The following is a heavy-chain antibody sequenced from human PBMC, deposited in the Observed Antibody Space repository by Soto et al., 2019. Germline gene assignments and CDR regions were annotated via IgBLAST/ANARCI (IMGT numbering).Heavy chain of an antibody. V-gene: IGHV3-15*07. D-gene: IGHD3-22*01. J-gene: IGHJ4*02. CDR2: IKSKTDSGTT. CDR3: TTEFDYYDSSGFYDY. CDR1: GFTFSNAW. Sequence: VQLVESGGGLVQPGGSLRLSCAASGFTFSNAWMNWVRQAPGKGLEWVGRIKSKTDSGTTDYAAPVKGRFTISRDDSKNTLYLQMNSLKTEDTAVYYWTTEFDYYDSSGFYDYWGQGTLVTVSS.